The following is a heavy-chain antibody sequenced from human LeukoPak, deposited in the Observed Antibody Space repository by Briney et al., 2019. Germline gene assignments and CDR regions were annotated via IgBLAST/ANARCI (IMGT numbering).Heavy chain of an antibody. V-gene: IGHV4-39*01. D-gene: IGHD3-3*01. Sequence: SETLSRTCTVAGGSISSYYWGWIRQPPGKGLEWIGSIYYSGSTYYNPSLKSRVTISVDTYKNQFSLKLSSVTAADTAVYYCARQKYHFRVINWFHPWGQGTLVTVSS. CDR3: ARQKYHFRVINWFHP. CDR1: GGSISSYY. CDR2: IYYSGST. J-gene: IGHJ5*02.